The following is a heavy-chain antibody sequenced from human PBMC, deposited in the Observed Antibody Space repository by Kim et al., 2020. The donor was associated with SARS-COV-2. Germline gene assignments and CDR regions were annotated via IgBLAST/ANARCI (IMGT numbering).Heavy chain of an antibody. D-gene: IGHD3-22*01. V-gene: IGHV4-39*07. CDR3: GTYYYDSSGYYPNWFDP. CDR2: IYYSGST. CDR1: GGSISSSSYY. J-gene: IGHJ5*02. Sequence: SETLSLTCTVSGGSISSSSYYWGWIRQPPGKGLEWIGSIYYSGSTYYNPSLKSRVTISVDTSKNQFSLKLSSVTAADTAVYYCGTYYYDSSGYYPNWFDPWGQGTLVTVSS.